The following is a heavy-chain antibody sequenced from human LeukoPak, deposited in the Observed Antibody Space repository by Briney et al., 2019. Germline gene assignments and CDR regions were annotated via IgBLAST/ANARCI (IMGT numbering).Heavy chain of an antibody. CDR3: AKASIVVVPAPVMNWFDP. Sequence: GGSLRLSCAASGFTFSSYAMSWVRQAPGKGLEWVSAISGSGGSTYYADSVRGRFTISRDNSKNTLYLQMNSLRAEDTAVYYCAKASIVVVPAPVMNWFDPWGQGTLVTVSS. J-gene: IGHJ5*02. V-gene: IGHV3-23*01. D-gene: IGHD2-2*01. CDR1: GFTFSSYA. CDR2: ISGSGGST.